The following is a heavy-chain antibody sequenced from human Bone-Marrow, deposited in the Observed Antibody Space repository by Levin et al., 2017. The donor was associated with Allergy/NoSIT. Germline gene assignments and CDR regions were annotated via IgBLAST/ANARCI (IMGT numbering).Heavy chain of an antibody. Sequence: RSGGSLRLSCAASGFPFDTYAMTWVRQAPGKGLEWVSLISRSGGLTLYADSVRGRFTISRDSDRNMVYLQMDSLRVDDTAVYYCAKCRGGGSHTGYHFDSWGQGTLVTVSS. D-gene: IGHD1-26*01. CDR2: ISRSGGLT. J-gene: IGHJ4*02. CDR1: GFPFDTYA. V-gene: IGHV3-23*01. CDR3: AKCRGGGSHTGYHFDS.